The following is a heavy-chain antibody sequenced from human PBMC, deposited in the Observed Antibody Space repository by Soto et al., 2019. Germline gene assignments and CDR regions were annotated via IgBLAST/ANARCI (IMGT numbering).Heavy chain of an antibody. CDR3: ANGPVVGANYKYYDMDV. V-gene: IGHV3-53*01. Sequence: PGGSLRLSCAASGFTVSSTYMSWVRQAPGKGLEWVSLIYSGGGTYYADSVKGRFTISRDNSKNTLYLQMDSLRAEDTAHYFCANGPVVGANYKYYDMDVWGRGTTVTVSS. CDR1: GFTVSSTY. CDR2: IYSGGGT. D-gene: IGHD1-26*01. J-gene: IGHJ6*02.